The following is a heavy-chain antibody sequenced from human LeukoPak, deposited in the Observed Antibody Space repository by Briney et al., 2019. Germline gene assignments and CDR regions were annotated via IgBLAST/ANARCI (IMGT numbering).Heavy chain of an antibody. J-gene: IGHJ4*02. CDR3: ARDYYDSRYLGY. V-gene: IGHV1-18*01. CDR1: GGTFSSYA. Sequence: ASVKVSCKASGGTFSSYAISWVRQAPGQGLEWMGWISAYNGNTNYAQKLQGRVTMTTDTSTSTAYMELRSLRSDDTAVYYCARDYYDSRYLGYWGQGTLVTVSS. D-gene: IGHD3-22*01. CDR2: ISAYNGNT.